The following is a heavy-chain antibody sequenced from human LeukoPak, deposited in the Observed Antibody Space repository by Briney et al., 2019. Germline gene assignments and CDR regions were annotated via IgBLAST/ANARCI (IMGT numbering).Heavy chain of an antibody. Sequence: PSETLSLTCTVSGGSISSYYWSWIRPPAGKGLEWIGRIYTSGSTNYNPSLKSRVTISVDTSKNQFSLKLSSVTAADTAVYYCARERRIRGVRVDYWGQGTLVTVSS. D-gene: IGHD3-10*01. CDR2: IYTSGST. CDR3: ARERRIRGVRVDY. CDR1: GGSISSYY. V-gene: IGHV4-4*07. J-gene: IGHJ4*02.